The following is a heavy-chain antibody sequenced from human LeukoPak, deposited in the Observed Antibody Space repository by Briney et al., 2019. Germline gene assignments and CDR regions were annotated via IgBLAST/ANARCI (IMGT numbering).Heavy chain of an antibody. J-gene: IGHJ4*02. V-gene: IGHV5-51*01. CDR3: ARLVSSRGSYFDY. CDR2: IYPGDSDT. Sequence: GESLQISCKGSGYRFTSYWIGWVRQMPGKGLEWMGIIYPGDSDTRYSPSFQGQVTISADKSISTAYLQWSSLKASDTAMYYCARLVSSRGSYFDYWGQGTLVTVSS. CDR1: GYRFTSYW. D-gene: IGHD6-13*01.